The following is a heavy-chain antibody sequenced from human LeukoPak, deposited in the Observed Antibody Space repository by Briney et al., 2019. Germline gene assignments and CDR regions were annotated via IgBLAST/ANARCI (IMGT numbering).Heavy chain of an antibody. CDR3: ARVIGYSYGVYYYGMDV. CDR2: ISSSGSTI. D-gene: IGHD5-18*01. J-gene: IGHJ6*04. Sequence: PPGGSLRLSCAASGFTFSSYEMNWVRQAPGKGREWVSYISSSGSTIYYADSVKGRFTISRDNAKNSLYLQMNSLRAEDTAVYYCARVIGYSYGVYYYGMDVWGKGTTVTVSS. CDR1: GFTFSSYE. V-gene: IGHV3-48*03.